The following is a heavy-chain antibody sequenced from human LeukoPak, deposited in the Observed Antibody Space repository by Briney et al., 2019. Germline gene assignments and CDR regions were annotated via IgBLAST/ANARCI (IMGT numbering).Heavy chain of an antibody. D-gene: IGHD6-13*01. CDR1: GFTVSNYD. V-gene: IGHV3-23*01. CDR2: TSGSGGST. CDR3: ARSSSWYFFDY. J-gene: IGHJ4*02. Sequence: TGGSLRLSCAVSGFTVSNYDMSWVRQAPGKGLEWVSGTSGSGGSTYYVDSVKGRFTISRDNSKITLYLQMNSLRAEDTAVYYCARSSSWYFFDYWGQGTLVTVSS.